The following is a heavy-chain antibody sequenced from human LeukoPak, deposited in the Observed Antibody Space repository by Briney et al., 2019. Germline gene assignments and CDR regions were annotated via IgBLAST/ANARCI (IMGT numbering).Heavy chain of an antibody. CDR3: ARYIAVAGLDAFDI. Sequence: SETLSLTCTVSGGSISSGSYYWSWIRQPAGKGLEWIGRIYTSGSTNYNPFLKSRVTISVDTSKNQFSLKLSSMTAADTAVYYCARYIAVAGLDAFDIWGQGTMVTVSS. CDR1: GGSISSGSYY. V-gene: IGHV4-61*02. D-gene: IGHD6-19*01. J-gene: IGHJ3*02. CDR2: IYTSGST.